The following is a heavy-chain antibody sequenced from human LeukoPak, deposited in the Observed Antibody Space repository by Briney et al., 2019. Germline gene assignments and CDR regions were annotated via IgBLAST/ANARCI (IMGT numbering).Heavy chain of an antibody. CDR3: ARGGGGCSGGSCYLFYYYYYGMDV. D-gene: IGHD2-15*01. J-gene: IGHJ6*02. Sequence: ASVKVSCKASGYTFTSYDINWVRQATGQGLEWMGWMNPNSGNTGYAQKFQGRVTMTRNTSISTAYMELSSLRSEDTAVYYCARGGGGCSGGSCYLFYYYYYGMDVWGQGTTVTVYS. CDR2: MNPNSGNT. CDR1: GYTFTSYD. V-gene: IGHV1-8*01.